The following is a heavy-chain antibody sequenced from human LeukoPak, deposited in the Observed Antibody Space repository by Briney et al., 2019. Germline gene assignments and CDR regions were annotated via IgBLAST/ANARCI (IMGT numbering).Heavy chain of an antibody. CDR3: ARVRDDSSGYYYYYFDY. J-gene: IGHJ4*02. Sequence: SETLSLTCTVSGGSISSSSYYWGWIRQPPGKGLGWIGSIYYSGSTYYNPSLKSRVTISVDTSKNQFSLKLSSVTAADTAVYYCARVRDDSSGYYYYYFDYWGQGTLVTVSS. CDR1: GGSISSSSYY. CDR2: IYYSGST. V-gene: IGHV4-39*07. D-gene: IGHD3-22*01.